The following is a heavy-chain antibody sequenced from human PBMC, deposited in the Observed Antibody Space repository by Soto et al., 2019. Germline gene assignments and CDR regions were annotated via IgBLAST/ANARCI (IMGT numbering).Heavy chain of an antibody. V-gene: IGHV4-34*01. CDR2: INHSGST. CDR3: ATGNKGHLGVY. Sequence: QVQLQQWGAGLLKPSETLSLTCAVYGGSFSGYYWSWIRQPPGKGLEWIGEINHSGSTNYNPSLKSRVTISVDTSKNQFSLKLSSVTAADPAVYYCATGNKGHLGVYWGQGTLVTVSS. CDR1: GGSFSGYY. J-gene: IGHJ4*02.